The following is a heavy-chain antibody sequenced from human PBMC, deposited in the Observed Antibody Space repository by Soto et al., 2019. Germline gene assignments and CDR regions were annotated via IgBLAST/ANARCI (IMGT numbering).Heavy chain of an antibody. V-gene: IGHV3-23*01. D-gene: IGHD1-26*01. Sequence: EVQLLEPGGGLVQPAGSLRLSCAASGFTFSIYTMSWFRQAPGKGLEWVSSIYGNGRSTFYSASVKGRFTISRDNSGNTVYLQMSSLRAEDTAIYYCAKDFTPDSRWDIDYWGQGSLVTVSS. CDR3: AKDFTPDSRWDIDY. CDR2: IYGNGRST. J-gene: IGHJ4*02. CDR1: GFTFSIYT.